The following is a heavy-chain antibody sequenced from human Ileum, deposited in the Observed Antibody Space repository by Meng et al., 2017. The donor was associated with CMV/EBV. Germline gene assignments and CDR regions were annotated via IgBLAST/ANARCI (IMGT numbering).Heavy chain of an antibody. V-gene: IGHV1-2*02. D-gene: IGHD6-19*01. Sequence: QVQLIESGAGVKEPAASVKVSCKTSGYTFSDYYMHWVRQDPGQGLEWMGWIRSDGSATNYAQKLRDRVTMTRDASVSTAYMELSGLTSDDTAVYFCVRSSGWSLFDYWGPGALVTVSS. J-gene: IGHJ4*02. CDR2: IRSDGSAT. CDR1: GYTFSDYY. CDR3: VRSSGWSLFDY.